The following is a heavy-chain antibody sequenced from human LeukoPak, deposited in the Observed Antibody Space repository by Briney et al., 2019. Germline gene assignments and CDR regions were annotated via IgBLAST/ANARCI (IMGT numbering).Heavy chain of an antibody. CDR3: ARGGYNYYYFDY. J-gene: IGHJ4*02. D-gene: IGHD5-24*01. V-gene: IGHV3-30*07. Sequence: SVEGRFAVSRDNSKNIVYLQMNSLRAEDTAVYYCARGGYNYYYFDYWGQGTLVTVSS.